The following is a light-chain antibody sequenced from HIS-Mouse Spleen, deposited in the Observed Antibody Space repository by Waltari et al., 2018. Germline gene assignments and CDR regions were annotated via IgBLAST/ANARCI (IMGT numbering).Light chain of an antibody. CDR1: QSVSSN. CDR3: QQYNNWPPLT. CDR2: GAS. J-gene: IGKJ4*01. V-gene: IGKV3-15*01. Sequence: EIVMTQSPATLSVSPRERATPSCRARQSVSSNLAWYQQKPGQAPRLLIYGASTRATGIPARFSGSGSGTEFTLTISSMQSEDFAVYYCQQYNNWPPLTFGGGTKVEIK.